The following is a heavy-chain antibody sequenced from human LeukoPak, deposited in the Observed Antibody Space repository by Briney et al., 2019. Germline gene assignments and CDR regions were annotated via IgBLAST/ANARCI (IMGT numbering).Heavy chain of an antibody. V-gene: IGHV3-48*03. CDR1: GFTFSSYE. J-gene: IGHJ4*02. CDR2: ISSSDSTI. Sequence: GGSLRLSCAASGFTFSSYEMNWVRQAPGKGLEWVSYISSSDSTIYYADSVKGRFTISRDNAKNSLYLQMNSLRAEDTAVYYCARDLHRWELPDYWGQGTLVTVSS. D-gene: IGHD1-26*01. CDR3: ARDLHRWELPDY.